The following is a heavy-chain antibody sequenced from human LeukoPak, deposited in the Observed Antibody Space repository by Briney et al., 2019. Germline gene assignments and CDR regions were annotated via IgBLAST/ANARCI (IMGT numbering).Heavy chain of an antibody. Sequence: GGSLRLSCAASGFSFSSYGMHWVRQAPGKGLEWVAFIRYDGNNKYYADSVKGRFTISRDNSKNTLYLQMNSLRAEDTAVYYCAKPRMITNAFDIWGQGTMVTVSS. J-gene: IGHJ3*02. D-gene: IGHD3-16*01. CDR1: GFSFSSYG. CDR2: IRYDGNNK. CDR3: AKPRMITNAFDI. V-gene: IGHV3-30*02.